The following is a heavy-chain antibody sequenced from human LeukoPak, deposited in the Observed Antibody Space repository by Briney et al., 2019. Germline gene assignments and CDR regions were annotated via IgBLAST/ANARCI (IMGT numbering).Heavy chain of an antibody. J-gene: IGHJ4*02. CDR3: ARDTPDYPYYFDY. CDR2: INPNSGDT. Sequence: ASVKVSCKASGYTFTGYYIHWVRQAPGQGLEWMGWINPNSGDTNYAQKLQGRVTMSTDTSTSTAYMELRSLRSDDTAVYYCARDTPDYPYYFDYWGQGTLVTVSS. D-gene: IGHD4-11*01. CDR1: GYTFTGYY. V-gene: IGHV1-2*02.